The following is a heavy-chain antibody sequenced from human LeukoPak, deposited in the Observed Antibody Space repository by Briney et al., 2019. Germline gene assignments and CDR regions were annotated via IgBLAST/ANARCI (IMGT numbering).Heavy chain of an antibody. V-gene: IGHV3-7*01. D-gene: IGHD2-2*01. CDR2: IKQDGSEK. J-gene: IGHJ6*03. CDR1: GFTFSSYW. CDR3: ARDYAVVVPAAINSYYYYYMDV. Sequence: PGGSLRLSCAASGFTFSSYWMSWVRQAPGKGLEWVANIKQDGSEKYYVDSVKGRFTISRDSAKNSLYLQMNSLRAEDTAVYYCARDYAVVVPAAINSYYYYYMDVWGKGTTVTVSS.